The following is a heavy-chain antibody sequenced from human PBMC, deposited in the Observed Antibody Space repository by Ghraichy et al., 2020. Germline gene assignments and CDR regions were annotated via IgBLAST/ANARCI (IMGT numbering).Heavy chain of an antibody. CDR3: AREEVPAAVYYYGMDV. Sequence: GGSLRLSCAASGFTFSSYGMHWVRQAPGKGLEWVAVIWYDGSNKYYADSVKGRFTISRDNSKNTLYLQMNSLRAEDTAVYYCAREEVPAAVYYYGMDVWGQGTTVTVSS. D-gene: IGHD2-2*01. CDR1: GFTFSSYG. V-gene: IGHV3-33*01. J-gene: IGHJ6*02. CDR2: IWYDGSNK.